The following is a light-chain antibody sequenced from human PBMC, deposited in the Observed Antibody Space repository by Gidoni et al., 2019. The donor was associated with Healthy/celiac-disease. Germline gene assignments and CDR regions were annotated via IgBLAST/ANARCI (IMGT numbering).Light chain of an antibody. CDR2: WAS. Sequence: DIVMTQSQDSLAVALGDRATINCKSSQSVLYSSNNKNYLAWYQQKPGQPPKLLIYWASTRESGVPDRFSGSGSGTDFTLTISSLQAEDVAVYYCQQYYSTPPITFGQGTRLEIK. CDR1: QSVLYSSNNKNY. J-gene: IGKJ5*01. CDR3: QQYYSTPPIT. V-gene: IGKV4-1*01.